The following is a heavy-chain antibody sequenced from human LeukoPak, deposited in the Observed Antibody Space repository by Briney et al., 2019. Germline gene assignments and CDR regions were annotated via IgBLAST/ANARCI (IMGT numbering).Heavy chain of an antibody. D-gene: IGHD5-18*01. CDR2: ISAYNGNT. CDR3: AIAPRTTWIQPSDY. V-gene: IGHV1-18*01. CDR1: GYTFTSYG. Sequence: ASVKVSCKASGYTFTSYGISWVRQAPGQGLEWMGWISAYNGNTNYAQKLQGRVTMTTDTSTSTAYMELRSLRSDDTAVYYCAIAPRTTWIQPSDYWGQGTLVTVSS. J-gene: IGHJ4*02.